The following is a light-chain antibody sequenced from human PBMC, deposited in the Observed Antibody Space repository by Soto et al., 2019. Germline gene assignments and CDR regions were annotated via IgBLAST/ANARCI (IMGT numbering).Light chain of an antibody. J-gene: IGLJ3*02. CDR1: RASIVSNT. Sequence: QPVLTQPPSASGTPGQRVTISCSGSRASIVSNTVTWYQHLPGAAPKLLVYNNNQRPSGVPDRFSGSKSDTSASLAISGLQFEDEAVYYCAAWDDSLSGPVFGGGTKLTVL. V-gene: IGLV1-44*01. CDR3: AAWDDSLSGPV. CDR2: NNN.